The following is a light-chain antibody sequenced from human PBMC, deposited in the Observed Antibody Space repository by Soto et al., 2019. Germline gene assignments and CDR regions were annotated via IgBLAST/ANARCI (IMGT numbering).Light chain of an antibody. Sequence: IVLMQSPGTLSLSPVERATLSFRASQSVRNSYLAWYQQKPGQAPRLLIYDASNRATGIPARFSGSGSGTDFTLTISSLEPEDFAVYYCQQRSNWPITFGQGTRLEIK. CDR1: QSVRNSY. CDR2: DAS. CDR3: QQRSNWPIT. V-gene: IGKV3D-20*02. J-gene: IGKJ5*01.